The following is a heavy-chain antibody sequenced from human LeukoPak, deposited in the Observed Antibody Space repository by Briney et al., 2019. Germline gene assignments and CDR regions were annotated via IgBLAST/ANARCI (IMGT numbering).Heavy chain of an antibody. CDR2: IYHSGST. D-gene: IGHD6-19*01. V-gene: IGHV4-4*02. CDR3: ARVRIAVDEVYFDY. Sequence: SETLSLTCAVSGGSISSSNWWSWVRQPPGKGLEWIGEIYHSGSTNYNPSLKSRVTISVDKSKNQFSLKLSSVTAADTAVYYCARVRIAVDEVYFDYWGQGPWSPSPQ. J-gene: IGHJ4*02. CDR1: GGSISSSNW.